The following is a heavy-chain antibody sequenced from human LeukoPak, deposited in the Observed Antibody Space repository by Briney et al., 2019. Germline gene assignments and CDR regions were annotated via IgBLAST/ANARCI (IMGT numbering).Heavy chain of an antibody. V-gene: IGHV3-30*18. CDR1: GFTFSSYG. D-gene: IGHD6-13*01. Sequence: GGSLRLSCAASGFTFSSYGTHWVRQAPGKGLEWVEVISYDGSNKYYADSVKGRFTISRDNSKNTLYLQMNSLRAEDTAVYYCAKDLVYSSSWYCYYYGMDVWGQGTTVTVSS. J-gene: IGHJ6*02. CDR2: ISYDGSNK. CDR3: AKDLVYSSSWYCYYYGMDV.